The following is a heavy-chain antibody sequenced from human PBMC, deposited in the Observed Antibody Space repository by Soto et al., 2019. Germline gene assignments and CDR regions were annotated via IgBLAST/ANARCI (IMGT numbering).Heavy chain of an antibody. CDR3: AKMGGDFWSGYYYYGMDV. V-gene: IGHV3-23*01. CDR2: INNNSGRK. J-gene: IGHJ6*02. Sequence: GGSLRLSCAASGFSFSSYTMNWVRQAPGKGLEWVSSINNNSGRKYYADSVKGRFTISRDNSKNTLYLQMNSLRAEDTAVYYCAKMGGDFWSGYYYYGMDVWGQGTTVTVSS. D-gene: IGHD3-3*01. CDR1: GFSFSSYT.